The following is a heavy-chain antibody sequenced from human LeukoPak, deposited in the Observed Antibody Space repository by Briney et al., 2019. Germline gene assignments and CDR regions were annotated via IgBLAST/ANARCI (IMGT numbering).Heavy chain of an antibody. V-gene: IGHV6-1*01. Sequence: SQTLSLTCAISGDSVSSDIAAWNWIRQSPSRGLQWLGRTYYRSKWYNDYAVSVESRITINLDTSKNEFSLHLNSVTPEDTAVYYCTRGEVFDFWGQGTLVTVSS. CDR3: TRGEVFDF. D-gene: IGHD1-26*01. CDR1: GDSVSSDIAA. J-gene: IGHJ5*01. CDR2: TYYRSKWYN.